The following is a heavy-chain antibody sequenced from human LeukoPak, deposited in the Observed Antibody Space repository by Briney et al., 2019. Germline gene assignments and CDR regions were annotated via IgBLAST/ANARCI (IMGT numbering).Heavy chain of an antibody. CDR1: GYTFTSYD. J-gene: IGHJ6*03. CDR2: MNPNSGNR. Sequence: ASVRVSGKASGYTFTSYDINWVRQATGQGLEWMGWMNPNSGNRGYAQKFQGRVTMTRNTSISTAYMELSSLRSEDTAVYYCARAKDDYYDSSGYYGGYYYYYMDVWGKGTTVTVSS. V-gene: IGHV1-8*01. CDR3: ARAKDDYYDSSGYYGGYYYYYMDV. D-gene: IGHD3-22*01.